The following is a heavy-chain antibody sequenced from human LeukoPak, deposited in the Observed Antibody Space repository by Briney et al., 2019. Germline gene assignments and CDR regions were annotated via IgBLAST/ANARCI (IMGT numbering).Heavy chain of an antibody. J-gene: IGHJ6*02. CDR2: MNPNSGNT. D-gene: IGHD3-10*01. V-gene: IGHV1-8*01. CDR1: GYTFTSYD. CDR3: ARRPTGHEYYYYGMDV. Sequence: ASVKVSCKASGYTFTSYDINWVRQATGQGPEWMGWMNPNSGNTGYVQKFQGRVTMTRNTSLSTAYMELSSLRSEDTAVYYCARRPTGHEYYYYGMDVWGQGTTVTVSS.